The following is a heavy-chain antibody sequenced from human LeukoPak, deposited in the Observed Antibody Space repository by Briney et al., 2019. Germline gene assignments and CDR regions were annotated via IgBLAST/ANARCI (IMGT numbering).Heavy chain of an antibody. CDR2: MRVDGSDI. J-gene: IGHJ4*02. V-gene: IGHV3-7*04. CDR1: GFTFTNDF. D-gene: IGHD6-19*01. CDR3: ARGRGWTYDS. Sequence: GGSLRLSFAASGFTFTNDFMTWVRQTPGKGLEWVANMRVDGSDIHYLDSVKGRFTISSDNARNSLYLQMNTLRAEDTAVYYCARGRGWTYDSWGRGTLVTVSS.